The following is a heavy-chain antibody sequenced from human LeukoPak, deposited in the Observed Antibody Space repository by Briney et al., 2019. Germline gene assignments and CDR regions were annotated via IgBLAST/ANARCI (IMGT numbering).Heavy chain of an antibody. D-gene: IGHD3-16*01. CDR3: ARVPFYDYGHFDY. V-gene: IGHV3-48*03. Sequence: PGGSLRLSCAVSGFNFSNYEMNWVRQAPGKGLQWVSYISSSGTKIYYADSVRGRFTVSRDNAKNSVYLQMNSLRAEDTAVYYCARVPFYDYGHFDYWGQGTLVTVSS. J-gene: IGHJ4*02. CDR1: GFNFSNYE. CDR2: ISSSGTKI.